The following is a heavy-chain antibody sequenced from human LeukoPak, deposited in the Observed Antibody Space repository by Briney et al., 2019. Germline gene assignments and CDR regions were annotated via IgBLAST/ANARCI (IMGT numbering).Heavy chain of an antibody. Sequence: GESLKISCKGSGYSFTGYWIGWVRQMPGKGLEWMGIIYPGDSDTRYSPSFQGQVTISADKSISTAYLQWSSLKASDTAMYYCATRTSFSYYYDSSGYSTRPYYFDYWGQGTLVTVSS. J-gene: IGHJ4*02. CDR1: GYSFTGYW. V-gene: IGHV5-51*01. CDR3: ATRTSFSYYYDSSGYSTRPYYFDY. D-gene: IGHD3-22*01. CDR2: IYPGDSDT.